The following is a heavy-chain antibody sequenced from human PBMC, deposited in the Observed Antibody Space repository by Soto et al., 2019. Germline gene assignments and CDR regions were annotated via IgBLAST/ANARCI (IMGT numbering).Heavy chain of an antibody. J-gene: IGHJ6*02. CDR3: ARDKDRVQLGGNYYYVMDV. V-gene: IGHV1-69*12. Sequence: QVQLVQSGPEVRQPGSSVRVSCKSSGGTFSSSAISWVRQAPGQGLEWMGGIIPIFGTADYAQKFQGRVTSTADXSXTXAXMELSSLTSEDTAVYCCARDKDRVQLGGNYYYVMDVWGQGTTVTVSS. CDR1: GGTFSSSA. D-gene: IGHD1-1*01. CDR2: IIPIFGTA.